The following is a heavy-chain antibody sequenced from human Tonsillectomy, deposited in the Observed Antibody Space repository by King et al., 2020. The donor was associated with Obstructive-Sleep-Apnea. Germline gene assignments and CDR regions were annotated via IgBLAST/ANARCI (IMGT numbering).Heavy chain of an antibody. D-gene: IGHD2/OR15-2a*01. CDR2: IDWDDVK. V-gene: IGHV2-70*11. CDR1: GFSLSTSGMC. Sequence: TLKESGPALVKPTQTLTLTCTFSGFSLSTSGMCVSWIRQPPGKALDWLVRIDWDDVKYYSTSLKTRLTISKDTSKNQVVLTMTNMDPVDTATYYCARMSTTYNYFDYWGQGTLVTVSS. CDR3: ARMSTTYNYFDY. J-gene: IGHJ4*02.